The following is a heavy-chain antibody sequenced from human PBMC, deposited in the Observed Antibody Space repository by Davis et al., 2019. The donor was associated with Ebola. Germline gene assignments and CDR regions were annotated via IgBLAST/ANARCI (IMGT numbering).Heavy chain of an antibody. Sequence: PGGSLRLSCAASGFTFSSYSMNWVRQAPGKGLEWVSSISSSSSYIYYADSVKGRFTISRDNAKNSLYLQMNSLRVEDTAIYYCTTYRVSGYWGQGTLVTVSS. D-gene: IGHD2-21*01. CDR1: GFTFSSYS. V-gene: IGHV3-21*04. J-gene: IGHJ4*02. CDR3: TTYRVSGY. CDR2: ISSSSSYI.